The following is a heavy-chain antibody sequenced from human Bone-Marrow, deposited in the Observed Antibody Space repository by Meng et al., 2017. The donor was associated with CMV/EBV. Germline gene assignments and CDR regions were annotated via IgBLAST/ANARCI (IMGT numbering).Heavy chain of an antibody. CDR2: INPSGGST. D-gene: IGHD2-2*01. CDR1: GYTFTSYY. J-gene: IGHJ5*02. V-gene: IGHV1-46*01. Sequence: ASVKVSCKASGYTFTSYYMHWVRQAPGQGLEWMGIINPSGGSTSYAQKFQGRVTMTRDTSTGTVYMELSSLRSEDTAVYYCARAYCSGTSCQTPGWFDPWGQGTLVTVSS. CDR3: ARAYCSGTSCQTPGWFDP.